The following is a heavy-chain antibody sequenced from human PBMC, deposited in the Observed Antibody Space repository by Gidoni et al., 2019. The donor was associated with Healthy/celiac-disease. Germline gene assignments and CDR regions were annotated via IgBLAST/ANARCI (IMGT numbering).Heavy chain of an antibody. J-gene: IGHJ5*01. CDR1: GGSICSSNW. D-gene: IGHD1-26*01. CDR2: IYNSGST. V-gene: IGHV4-4*02. CDR3: ARVRYGGSYPDS. Sequence: VQLQSSSPALVKPSGPLSLTCAASGGSICSSNWWSWFRPPPGKGLEWIGEIYNSGSTTYNPSIKSRVTISVDKDKKQFSMKLSSVTAADTAVYYCARVRYGGSYPDSWGQGTLVTVSS.